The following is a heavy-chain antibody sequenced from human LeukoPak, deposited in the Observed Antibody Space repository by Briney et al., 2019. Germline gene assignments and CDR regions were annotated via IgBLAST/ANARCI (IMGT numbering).Heavy chain of an antibody. Sequence: SETLSLTCTVSGGSISSYYWRWIRQSAGKGLEWIVRIYTSGSTNYNPSLKSRVTMSVDTSKNQFSLKLSSVTAADTAVYYCAREAFDSSSWYRGSFDYWGQGTLVTVSS. D-gene: IGHD6-13*01. CDR2: IYTSGST. CDR3: AREAFDSSSWYRGSFDY. CDR1: GGSISSYY. V-gene: IGHV4-4*07. J-gene: IGHJ4*02.